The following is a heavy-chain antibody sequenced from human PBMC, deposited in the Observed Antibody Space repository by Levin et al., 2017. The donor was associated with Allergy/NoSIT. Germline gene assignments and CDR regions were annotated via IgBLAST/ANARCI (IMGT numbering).Heavy chain of an antibody. CDR3: VRQSRRERGGDY. CDR2: IAHDGSET. Sequence: PGESLKISCTASGFTFFTYWMNWARQAPGKGPEWVASIAHDGSETYYVDSVKGRFTISRDNARNSLFLQMNSLRAEDTAVYYCVRQSRRERGGDYWGQGTLIIVSS. D-gene: IGHD2-15*01. CDR1: GFTFFTYW. J-gene: IGHJ4*02. V-gene: IGHV3-7*01.